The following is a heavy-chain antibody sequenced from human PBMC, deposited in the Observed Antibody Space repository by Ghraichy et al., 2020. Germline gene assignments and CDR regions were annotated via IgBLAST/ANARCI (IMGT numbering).Heavy chain of an antibody. CDR3: GRGGYIYGSNPVDY. CDR2: IKQDGGEK. D-gene: IGHD5-18*01. V-gene: IGHV3-7*04. J-gene: IGHJ4*02. Sequence: GESLNISCAASGFTFNTYYMTWVRQAPGKGLEWVANIKQDGGEKYYVDSVKGRFTISRDNAKDSGYLQMNSLRAEDTAVYYCGRGGYIYGSNPVDYWGQG. CDR1: GFTFNTYY.